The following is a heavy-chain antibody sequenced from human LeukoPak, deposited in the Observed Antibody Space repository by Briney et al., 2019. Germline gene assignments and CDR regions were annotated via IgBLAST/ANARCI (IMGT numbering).Heavy chain of an antibody. J-gene: IGHJ4*02. Sequence: GGSLRLSCAASGFTFSDYYMSWIRQAPGKGLEWVSYISSCGSTIYYADSVKGRFTISSDNAKNLLYQQMNSLRAQDTAVDYCAGERRYCGGSSCYSIFDYWGQGTLVTVSS. CDR2: ISSCGSTI. V-gene: IGHV3-11*01. D-gene: IGHD2-15*01. CDR1: GFTFSDYY. CDR3: AGERRYCGGSSCYSIFDY.